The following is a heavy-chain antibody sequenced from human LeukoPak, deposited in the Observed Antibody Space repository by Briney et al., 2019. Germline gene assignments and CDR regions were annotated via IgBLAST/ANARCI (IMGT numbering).Heavy chain of an antibody. CDR2: INYSEKP. D-gene: IGHD4-17*01. CDR1: GYSIRSGYH. J-gene: IGHJ6*03. V-gene: IGHV4-38-2*02. Sequence: SETLSLTCSVSGYSIRSGYHWAWIRQPPGKGLEWIGSINYSEKPYYNPSLKSRVTISVDTSKNQFSLKLSSVTAADTAVYYCARLHGVKTVTTASGSDYMDVWGKGTTVTTSS. CDR3: ARLHGVKTVTTASGSDYMDV.